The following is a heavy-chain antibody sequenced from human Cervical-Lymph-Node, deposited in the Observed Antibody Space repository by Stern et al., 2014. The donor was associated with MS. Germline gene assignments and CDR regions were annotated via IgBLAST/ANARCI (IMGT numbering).Heavy chain of an antibody. V-gene: IGHV1-2*04. Sequence: VQLVQSGAAVKKPGASVKGSCKASGYTFTGYYMRWVRKAPGHGLEWMGGIIPNSGSKNNATKFQGWVTLARDPSISTAYMDLSRLRSDDTAVYYCARDRAVAGTRKSSYYYGMDVWGQGTTVTVSS. D-gene: IGHD6-19*01. CDR3: ARDRAVAGTRKSSYYYGMDV. CDR2: IIPNSGSK. J-gene: IGHJ6*02. CDR1: GYTFTGYY.